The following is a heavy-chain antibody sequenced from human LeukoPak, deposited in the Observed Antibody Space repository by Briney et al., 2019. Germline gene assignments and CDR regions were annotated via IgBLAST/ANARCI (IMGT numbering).Heavy chain of an antibody. CDR1: GYTLTELS. Sequence: ASVKVSCKVSGYTLTELSMHWVRQAPGKGLEWMGGFDPEDGETIYAQKFQGRVTMTEDTSTDTAYMELSSLRSEDTAVYYCARVPAAQPPDGWFDPWGQGTRVTVSS. CDR3: ARVPAAQPPDGWFDP. CDR2: FDPEDGET. V-gene: IGHV1-24*01. J-gene: IGHJ5*02. D-gene: IGHD2-2*01.